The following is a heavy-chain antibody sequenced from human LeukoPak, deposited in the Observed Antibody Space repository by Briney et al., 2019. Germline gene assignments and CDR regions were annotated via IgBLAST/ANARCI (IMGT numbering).Heavy chain of an antibody. Sequence: GGSLRLSCAASGFTFSSYSMNWVRQAPGKGLEWVSSISSGSSYIYYADSVKGRFTISRDNAKNSLFLQMNSLRAEDTAVYYCARSSGYNYDYWGQGTLVTVSS. D-gene: IGHD3-22*01. CDR1: GFTFSSYS. CDR2: ISSGSSYI. CDR3: ARSSGYNYDY. J-gene: IGHJ4*02. V-gene: IGHV3-21*01.